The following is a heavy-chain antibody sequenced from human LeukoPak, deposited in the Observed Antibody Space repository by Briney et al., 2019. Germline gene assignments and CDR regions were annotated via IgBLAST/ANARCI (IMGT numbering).Heavy chain of an antibody. J-gene: IGHJ4*02. V-gene: IGHV4-39*01. CDR2: IYYSGDT. CDR1: GGSSSSGSDY. D-gene: IGHD5-12*01. CDR3: AGHRGGYDDMIDY. Sequence: PSETLSFTCTGSGGSSSSGSDYWGWIRQPPGKGLEWIGSIYYSGDTYYNPSLKSRVTISVDTSKIQFSLKVRSVTAADTALYYGAGHRGGYDDMIDYWGLGTLVTVSS.